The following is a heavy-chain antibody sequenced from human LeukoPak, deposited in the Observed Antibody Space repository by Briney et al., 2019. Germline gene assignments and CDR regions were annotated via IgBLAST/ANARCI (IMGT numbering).Heavy chain of an antibody. CDR1: GYTFTSYY. V-gene: IGHV1-46*01. Sequence: GASVKVSCKASGYTFTSYYIHWVRQAPGQGLEYMGIIRPSGSTAYAQKFQGRVTMTRDTSTSAVYMELSSLRSEDTAVYYCARGTEIAVTGTPAPFDYWGQGTLVTVSS. CDR2: IRPSGST. CDR3: ARGTEIAVTGTPAPFDY. J-gene: IGHJ4*02. D-gene: IGHD6-19*01.